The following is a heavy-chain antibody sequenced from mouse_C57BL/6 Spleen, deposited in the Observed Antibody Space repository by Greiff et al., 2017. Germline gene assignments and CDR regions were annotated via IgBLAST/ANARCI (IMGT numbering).Heavy chain of an antibody. CDR1: GFSLTSYG. Sequence: VQLKDSGPGLVAPSQSLSITCTVSGFSLTSYGVSWVRQPPGKGLEWLGVIWGDRSTYYHSALIARLSRSKDNSKGQVFVKLNSLQTDDTSTCYCARPDGYYTWFAYWGQGTLVTVSA. J-gene: IGHJ3*01. CDR2: IWGDRST. CDR3: ARPDGYYTWFAY. D-gene: IGHD2-3*01. V-gene: IGHV2-3*01.